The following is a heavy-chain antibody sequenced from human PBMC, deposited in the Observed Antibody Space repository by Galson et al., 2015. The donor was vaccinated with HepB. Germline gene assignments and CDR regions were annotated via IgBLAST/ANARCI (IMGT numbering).Heavy chain of an antibody. CDR2: ISYDGSNK. D-gene: IGHD6-13*01. V-gene: IGHV3-30-3*01. CDR1: GFTFSSYA. CDR3: ARDRGGSSWSFDY. J-gene: IGHJ4*02. Sequence: SLRLSCAASGFTFSSYAMHWVRQAPGKGLEWVAVISYDGSNKYYADSVKGRFTISRDNSKNTLYLQMNSLRAEDTAVYYCARDRGGSSWSFDYWGQGTLVTVSS.